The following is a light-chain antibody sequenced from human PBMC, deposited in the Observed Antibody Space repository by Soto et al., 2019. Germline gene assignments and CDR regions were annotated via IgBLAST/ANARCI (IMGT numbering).Light chain of an antibody. Sequence: QSALTQPPSASGSPGQSVAISCTGTTSDIGGYDYVSCYQQHPGKAPKLMIYEVNKRPSGVHDRFSGSKSVNTASLTVYGLQADDAADYYCSSHGGNSPYVFGTGTKLTVL. CDR2: EVN. CDR3: SSHGGNSPYV. CDR1: TSDIGGYDY. J-gene: IGLJ1*01. V-gene: IGLV2-8*01.